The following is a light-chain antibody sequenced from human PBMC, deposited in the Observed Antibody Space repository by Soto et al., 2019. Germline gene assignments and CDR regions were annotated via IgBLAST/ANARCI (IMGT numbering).Light chain of an antibody. V-gene: IGKV3-20*01. Sequence: EIVLTQSPGTLSLSPGDRATLSCRASQSVSSSYLAWYQQKPGQAPRLLIYGASSRATGIPDRFSGHGSGTDFTLTISRLEPEDFAVYYCQQYGGSPITFGQGTRLEIK. CDR1: QSVSSSY. CDR3: QQYGGSPIT. CDR2: GAS. J-gene: IGKJ5*01.